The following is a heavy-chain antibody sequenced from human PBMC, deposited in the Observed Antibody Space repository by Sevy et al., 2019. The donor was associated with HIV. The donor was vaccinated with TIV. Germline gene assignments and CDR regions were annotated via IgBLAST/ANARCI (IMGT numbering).Heavy chain of an antibody. CDR2: IKQDGSEK. CDR3: ARDSLLNYGSGSYYVY. V-gene: IGHV3-7*03. J-gene: IGHJ4*02. D-gene: IGHD3-10*01. Sequence: GGSLRLSCAASGFSFSSYWMSWVRQAPGKGLEWVANIKQDGSEKYYLDSVKGRFTISRDNAKNSLYLQMNSLRAEDTAVYYCARDSLLNYGSGSYYVYWGQGTLVTVSS. CDR1: GFSFSSYW.